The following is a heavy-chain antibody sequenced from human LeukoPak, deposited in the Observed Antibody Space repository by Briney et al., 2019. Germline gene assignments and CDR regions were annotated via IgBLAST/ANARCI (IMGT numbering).Heavy chain of an antibody. D-gene: IGHD6-13*01. CDR3: ARGEAAGPYYFDY. CDR2: MNPNSGNT. CDR1: GYTFTSYG. Sequence: ASVKVSCKASGYTFTSYGISWVRQATGQGLEWMGWMNPNSGNTGYAQKFQGRVTITRNTSISTAYMELSSLRSEDTAVYYCARGEAAGPYYFDYWGQGTLVTVSS. J-gene: IGHJ4*02. V-gene: IGHV1-8*03.